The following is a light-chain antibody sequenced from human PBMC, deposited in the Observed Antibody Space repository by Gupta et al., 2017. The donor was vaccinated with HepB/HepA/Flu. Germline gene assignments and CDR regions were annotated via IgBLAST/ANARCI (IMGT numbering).Light chain of an antibody. V-gene: IGKV1D-12*01. J-gene: IGKJ2*01. CDR2: AAS. CDR1: QGISSW. Sequence: DFHLTHSPSLVCVSLGDRVTITCRASQGISSWLACYQQKPGKAPKLLIYAASSLQSGVPSRFSGSGSGTDFTLTISSLQPEDFATYYCQQANSFPPTFGQGTKLEIK. CDR3: QQANSFPPT.